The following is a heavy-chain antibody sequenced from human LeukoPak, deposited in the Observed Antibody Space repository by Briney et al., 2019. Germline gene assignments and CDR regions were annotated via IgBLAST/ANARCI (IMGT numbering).Heavy chain of an antibody. V-gene: IGHV3-20*04. J-gene: IGHJ4*02. Sequence: GGSLRLSCAASGFTVSSNYMTWVRQAPGKGLEWVSGINWNGGSTGYADSVKGRFTISRDNAKNSLYLQMNSLRAEDTALYYCARAGGLYSSSWFDYWGQGTLVTVSS. CDR2: INWNGGST. D-gene: IGHD6-13*01. CDR3: ARAGGLYSSSWFDY. CDR1: GFTVSSNY.